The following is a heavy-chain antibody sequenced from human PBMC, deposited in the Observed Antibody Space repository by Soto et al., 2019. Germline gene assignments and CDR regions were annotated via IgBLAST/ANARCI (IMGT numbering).Heavy chain of an antibody. J-gene: IGHJ6*02. Sequence: TLSLTFAVSGGSMSRRSYAWGWSRQPPAKGLEWIATLYSDRDTYYNPSLKSRVTISADTSQNQFSLDLTSVTATDTAVYFCARHPGYFSRGRCNGQYTLAVWGQGTTVT. CDR1: GGSMSRRSYA. V-gene: IGHV4-39*01. CDR2: LYSDRDT. CDR3: ARHPGYFSRGRCNGQYTLAV. D-gene: IGHD2-15*01.